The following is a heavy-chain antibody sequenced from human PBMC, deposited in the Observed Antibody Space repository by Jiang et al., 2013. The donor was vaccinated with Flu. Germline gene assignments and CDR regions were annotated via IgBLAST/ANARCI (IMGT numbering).Heavy chain of an antibody. CDR3: ARGSEWEPSTPDWFDP. CDR1: GYSISSGYY. Sequence: GPGLVKPSETLSLTCTVSGYSISSGYYWGWIRQPPGKGLEWIGSIYHSGSTYYNPSLKSRVTISVDTSKNQFSLKLSSVTAADTAVYYCARGSEWEPSTPDWFDPWGQGTLVTVSS. CDR2: IYHSGST. D-gene: IGHD1-26*01. V-gene: IGHV4-38-2*02. J-gene: IGHJ5*02.